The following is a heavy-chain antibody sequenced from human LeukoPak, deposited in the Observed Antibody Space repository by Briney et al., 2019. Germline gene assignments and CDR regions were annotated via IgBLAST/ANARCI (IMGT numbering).Heavy chain of an antibody. D-gene: IGHD3-16*01. Sequence: PSETLSLTCTVSGGSISSYYWSWIRQPPGKGLEWIGYIYYSGSTNYNPSLKSRVTISVDRSKNQFSLKLSSVTAADTAVYYCARVRSYDYVWGSYTLFDYWGQGTLVTVSS. J-gene: IGHJ4*02. CDR2: IYYSGST. CDR3: ARVRSYDYVWGSYTLFDY. CDR1: GGSISSYY. V-gene: IGHV4-59*12.